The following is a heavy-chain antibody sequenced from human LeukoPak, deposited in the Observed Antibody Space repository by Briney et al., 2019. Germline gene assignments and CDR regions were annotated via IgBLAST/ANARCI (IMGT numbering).Heavy chain of an antibody. Sequence: GESLKISCQGSGYRFTSHWIGWVRQMPEKGLEWMGIIYPGDSDTRYSPSFQGQVTISVDKSINTAYLQWTSLKASDTAMYYCARHAGHRIAAAGTSFDYWGQGTLVTVSS. CDR3: ARHAGHRIAAAGTSFDY. D-gene: IGHD6-13*01. J-gene: IGHJ4*02. CDR2: IYPGDSDT. V-gene: IGHV5-51*01. CDR1: GYRFTSHW.